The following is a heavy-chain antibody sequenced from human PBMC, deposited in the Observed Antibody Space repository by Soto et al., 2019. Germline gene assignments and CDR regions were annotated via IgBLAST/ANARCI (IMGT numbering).Heavy chain of an antibody. V-gene: IGHV3-30-3*01. CDR3: ARDPDPYSSGSGDY. CDR2: ISYDGSNK. D-gene: IGHD6-19*01. J-gene: IGHJ4*02. Sequence: GGSLRLSCAASGFTFSSYAMHWVRQAPGKGLEWVAVISYDGSNKYYADSVKGRFTISRDNSKNTLYLQMNSLRAEDTAVYYCARDPDPYSSGSGDYWGQGTLVTVSS. CDR1: GFTFSSYA.